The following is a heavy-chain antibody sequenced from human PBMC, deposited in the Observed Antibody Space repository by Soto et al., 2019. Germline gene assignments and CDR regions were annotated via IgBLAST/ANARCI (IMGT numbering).Heavy chain of an antibody. J-gene: IGHJ6*02. CDR2: IIPIFGTA. D-gene: IGHD3-10*01. CDR3: ASCGSGRDYYYYGMDV. CDR1: GGTFSSYA. V-gene: IGHV1-69*12. Sequence: QVQLVQSGAEVKKPGSSVKVSCKASGGTFSSYAISWVRQAPGQGLEWMGGIIPIFGTANYAQKFQGRVTITADESTTTAYMELSSLRSEDTAVYYCASCGSGRDYYYYGMDVWGQGTTVTVSS.